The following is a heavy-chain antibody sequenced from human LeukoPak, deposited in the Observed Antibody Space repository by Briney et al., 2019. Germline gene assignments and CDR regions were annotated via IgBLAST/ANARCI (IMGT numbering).Heavy chain of an antibody. Sequence: PSETLSLTCTVSGASISGSPYYWGWIRQSPGKGLAWIGSFYDGGSIYYNPSLESRVIVSVDTSKNQFSLNMSSVTAADTAMYYCGRPYRVYGHFPFDYWGQGILVTVSS. CDR1: GASISGSPYY. V-gene: IGHV4-39*01. J-gene: IGHJ4*02. D-gene: IGHD3-10*01. CDR2: FYDGGSI. CDR3: GRPYRVYGHFPFDY.